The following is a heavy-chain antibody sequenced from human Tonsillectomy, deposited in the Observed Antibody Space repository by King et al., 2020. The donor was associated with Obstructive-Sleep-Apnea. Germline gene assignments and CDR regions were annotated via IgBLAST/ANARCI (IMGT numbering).Heavy chain of an antibody. CDR1: GFTFRSYG. CDR3: ARDGQDDYSNNFDY. Sequence: QLVQSGGGVVQPGRSLRLSCAASGFTFRSYGMHWVRQAPGTGLGWGAVISDDGRNRYYADSVKGRFTISRDNSKNTLYLQMNSLRAEDTAVYYCARDGQDDYSNNFDYWGQGTLVTVSS. D-gene: IGHD4-11*01. CDR2: ISDDGRNR. V-gene: IGHV3-30*04. J-gene: IGHJ4*02.